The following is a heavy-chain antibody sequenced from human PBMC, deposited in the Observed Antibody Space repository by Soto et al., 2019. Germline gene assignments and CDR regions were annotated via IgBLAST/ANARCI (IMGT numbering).Heavy chain of an antibody. Sequence: GGSLRLSCAASGFAVTGDFTFNKYGMSWVRQAPGKGLEWVSVISGSGDSTYYEASVEGRFSISRDNSKNMVFLQMDSLRAEDTALYYCARGRGYDLPHHYYEMDVWGQGTTVTVSS. CDR3: ARGRGYDLPHHYYEMDV. D-gene: IGHD5-12*01. J-gene: IGHJ6*02. CDR1: GFAVTGDFTFNKYG. V-gene: IGHV3-23*01. CDR2: ISGSGDST.